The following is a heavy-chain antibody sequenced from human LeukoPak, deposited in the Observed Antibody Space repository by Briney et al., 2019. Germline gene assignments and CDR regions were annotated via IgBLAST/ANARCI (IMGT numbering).Heavy chain of an antibody. CDR2: ISPYHGKT. J-gene: IGHJ3*02. D-gene: IGHD3-22*01. CDR1: GYTFIGNG. Sequence: ASVKVSCKASGYTFIGNGINWVRQAPGQGLEWMGRISPYHGKTEYAQKLQGRVTMTTDTSTTTAYMELRSLRSDDTAVYYCARGPGHMIVVVPDAFDMWGQGTMVTVS. V-gene: IGHV1-18*01. CDR3: ARGPGHMIVVVPDAFDM.